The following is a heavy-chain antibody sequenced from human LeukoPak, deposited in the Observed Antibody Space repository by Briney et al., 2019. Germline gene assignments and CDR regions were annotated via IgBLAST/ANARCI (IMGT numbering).Heavy chain of an antibody. CDR3: ARLSGQLLYNENWFDP. CDR1: GCSLSSSIYY. Sequence: SETLALTLNVSGCSLSSSIYYWGWIRDPPGKGVEGVGSIYYSGTTYYPPSLKSRVTISVDTSKNQFSLKLSSVTAADTAVYYCARLSGQLLYNENWFDPWGQGTLVTVSS. J-gene: IGHJ5*02. D-gene: IGHD2-2*02. CDR2: IYYSGTT. V-gene: IGHV4-39*01.